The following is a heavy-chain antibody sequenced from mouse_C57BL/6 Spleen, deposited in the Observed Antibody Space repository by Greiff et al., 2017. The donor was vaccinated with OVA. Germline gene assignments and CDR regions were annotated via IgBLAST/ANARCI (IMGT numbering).Heavy chain of an antibody. Sequence: EVKLVESGGGSVKPGGSLKLSCAASGFTFSDYGMHWVRQAPEKGLEWVAYISSGSSTIYYADTVKGRFTISRDNAKNTLFLQMTSLRSEDTAMYYCARDDSWYFDVWGTGTTVTVSS. V-gene: IGHV5-17*01. J-gene: IGHJ1*03. CDR3: ARDDSWYFDV. CDR1: GFTFSDYG. D-gene: IGHD2-4*01. CDR2: ISSGSSTI.